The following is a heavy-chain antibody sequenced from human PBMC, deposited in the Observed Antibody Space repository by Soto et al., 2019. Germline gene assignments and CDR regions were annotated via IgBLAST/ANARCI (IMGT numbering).Heavy chain of an antibody. J-gene: IGHJ6*02. CDR2: INPNSGGT. Sequence: QVQLVQSGAEVKKPGASVKVSCKASGYTFTGYYMHWVRQAPGQGLEWMGWINPNSGGTNYAQKFQGWVTMTGDTSISTAYMELSKLKSDDTAVYYWARDGGNSGPYYYFGMDVWGQGTTVTDSS. CDR1: GYTFTGYY. CDR3: ARDGGNSGPYYYFGMDV. D-gene: IGHD2-21*02. V-gene: IGHV1-2*04.